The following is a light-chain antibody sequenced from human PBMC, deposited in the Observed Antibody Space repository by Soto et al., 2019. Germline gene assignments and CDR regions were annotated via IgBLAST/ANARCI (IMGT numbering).Light chain of an antibody. CDR3: QQYNSYSRT. J-gene: IGKJ1*01. CDR2: DAS. CDR1: QSISSW. Sequence: DIQMTQSPPTLSASVGDRVTITCRASQSISSWLAWYQQKPGKAPKLLIYDASSLECGVPSRFSGSGSGTEFTLTISSLQPDDFATYYCQQYNSYSRTFGQGTKVEIK. V-gene: IGKV1-5*01.